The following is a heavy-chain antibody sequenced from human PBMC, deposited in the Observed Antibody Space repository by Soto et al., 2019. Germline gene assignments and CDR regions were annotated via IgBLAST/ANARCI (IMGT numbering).Heavy chain of an antibody. J-gene: IGHJ6*02. V-gene: IGHV3-49*03. CDR3: TRGPGWGDSSYYYGMDV. Sequence: PGGSLRLSCTASGFTLGDYAMSWFRQAPGKGLEWVGFIRSKAYGGTTEYAASVKGRFTISRDDSKSIAYLQMNSRKTEDTAVYYCTRGPGWGDSSYYYGMDVWGQGTTVTVSS. CDR1: GFTLGDYA. CDR2: IRSKAYGGTT. D-gene: IGHD3-10*01.